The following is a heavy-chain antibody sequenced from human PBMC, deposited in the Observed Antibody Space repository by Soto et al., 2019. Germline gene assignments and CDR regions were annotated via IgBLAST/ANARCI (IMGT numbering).Heavy chain of an antibody. CDR1: GFSFSGSA. V-gene: IGHV3-73*01. CDR3: SSGSYYSSY. D-gene: IGHD1-26*01. Sequence: GGSLRLSCTASGFSFSGSAMHWVRQASGKGLEWVGRIRSKSNKYATLYAASVKGRFTISRDDSQNTAYLQMESLKSEDTAVYYCSSGSYYSSYWGQGTLVTVSS. CDR2: IRSKSNKYAT. J-gene: IGHJ4*02.